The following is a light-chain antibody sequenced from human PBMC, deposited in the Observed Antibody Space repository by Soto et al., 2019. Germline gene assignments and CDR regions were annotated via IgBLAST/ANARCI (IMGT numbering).Light chain of an antibody. CDR3: ASSTSDSLYV. CDR2: KVT. CDR1: SSDVGGNKY. J-gene: IGLJ1*01. Sequence: GTGTSSDVGGNKYVSWYQQYPGKVPKLLINKVTNRPSGVSYRFSGSKSGNTASLTISALLAEDEADYFCASSTSDSLYVFGTGTKVTVL. V-gene: IGLV2-14*01.